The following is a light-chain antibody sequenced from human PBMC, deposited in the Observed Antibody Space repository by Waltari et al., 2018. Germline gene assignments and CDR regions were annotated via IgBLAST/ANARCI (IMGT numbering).Light chain of an antibody. Sequence: QSALTQPASVSGSPGQSITISCTGTSSDVGGYTYVYCYQQHPGKSPQLMIYDVSNRPSGVSNRFSGSKSGNTASLTISGLQAEDEADYYCSSYTSSSTYVFGTGTKVTVL. V-gene: IGLV2-14*03. J-gene: IGLJ1*01. CDR2: DVS. CDR3: SSYTSSSTYV. CDR1: SSDVGGYTY.